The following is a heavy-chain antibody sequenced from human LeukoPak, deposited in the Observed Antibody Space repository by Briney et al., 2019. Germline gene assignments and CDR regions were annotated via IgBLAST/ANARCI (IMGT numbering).Heavy chain of an antibody. CDR1: GYSFTDYY. Sequence: VASVKVSCKASGYSFTDYYMHWVRQAPGQGLEWMGWINLNSGDIKSAQKFQGRVTMTRDTSITTVYMEVSWLTSDDTAIYYCARADRLHGGPYLIGPWGQGTLVTVSS. D-gene: IGHD2-21*01. CDR3: ARADRLHGGPYLIGP. J-gene: IGHJ5*02. CDR2: INLNSGDI. V-gene: IGHV1-2*02.